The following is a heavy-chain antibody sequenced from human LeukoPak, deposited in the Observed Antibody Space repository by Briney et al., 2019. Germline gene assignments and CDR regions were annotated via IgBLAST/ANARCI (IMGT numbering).Heavy chain of an antibody. CDR3: ARQYDSYFYYYLDL. CDR1: GYPINNAYY. CDR2: PYHPDST. V-gene: IGHV4-38-2*01. Sequence: PSETLSLTCGVSGYPINNAYYWVWIRPPPGKGLEWIGVPYHPDSTYYNPSLKSRVTMSVDTSRNQFSLRLSFVTAADTAVYYCARQYDSYFYYYLDLWGTGTTVTVSS. D-gene: IGHD2-2*01. J-gene: IGHJ6*03.